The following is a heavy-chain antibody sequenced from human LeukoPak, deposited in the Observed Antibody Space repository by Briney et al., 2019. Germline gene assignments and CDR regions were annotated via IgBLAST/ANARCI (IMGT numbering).Heavy chain of an antibody. CDR3: ARASYSYDISGWVPFDY. CDR2: IYTSGST. V-gene: IGHV4-61*02. Sequence: SETLSLTCTVSGYSITNAYYWGWIRQPAGKGLEWIGRIYTSGSTNYNPSLKSRVTISGDTSKNQFSLRLSSVTAADTAVYYCARASYSYDISGWVPFDYWGQGTLVTVSS. CDR1: GYSITNAYY. D-gene: IGHD3-22*01. J-gene: IGHJ4*02.